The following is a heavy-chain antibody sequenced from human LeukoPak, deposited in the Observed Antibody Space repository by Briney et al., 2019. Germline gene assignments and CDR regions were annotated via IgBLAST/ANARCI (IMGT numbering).Heavy chain of an antibody. J-gene: IGHJ6*02. D-gene: IGHD3-10*01. CDR3: ARCITMVRGVRWDYGMDV. CDR2: IKQDGSEI. CDR1: GFTFSNYW. Sequence: GGSLRLSCAASGFTFSNYWMGWVRQAPGKGLEWVANIKQDGSEIYYVDSVKGRFTISRHNSKNTLYLQMNSLRAEDTAVYYCARCITMVRGVRWDYGMDVWGQGTTVTVSS. V-gene: IGHV3-7*03.